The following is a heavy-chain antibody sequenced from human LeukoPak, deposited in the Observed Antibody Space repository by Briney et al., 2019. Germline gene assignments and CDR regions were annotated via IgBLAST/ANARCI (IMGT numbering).Heavy chain of an antibody. CDR3: ARTAQDFYDSGIPDY. CDR2: IDPTDSYT. Sequence: GESLRISCKGSGYTFTSYWISWVRQMPGKGLEWMGMIDPTDSYTNYSPSFQGHVTISADKSISTAYLQWSSLKTSDTAMYYCARTAQDFYDSGIPDYWGQGTLVTVSS. CDR1: GYTFTSYW. J-gene: IGHJ4*02. V-gene: IGHV5-10-1*01. D-gene: IGHD3-10*01.